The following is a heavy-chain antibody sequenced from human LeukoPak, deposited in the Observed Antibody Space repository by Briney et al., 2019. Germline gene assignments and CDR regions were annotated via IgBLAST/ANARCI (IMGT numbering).Heavy chain of an antibody. CDR3: AKRSDYGGNWNYFDY. V-gene: IGHV3-23*01. CDR1: GFTFSSYG. J-gene: IGHJ4*02. D-gene: IGHD4-23*01. Sequence: GGSLRLSCAASGFTFSSYGMSWVRQAPGEGLEWVSAISDSGGDTFYADSVKGRFTISRDNSRNTLYLQMNGLRVEDTAVYYCAKRSDYGGNWNYFDYWGQGTLVTVSS. CDR2: ISDSGGDT.